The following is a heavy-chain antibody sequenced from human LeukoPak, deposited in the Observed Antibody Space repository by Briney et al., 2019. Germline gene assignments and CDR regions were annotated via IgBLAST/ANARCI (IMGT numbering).Heavy chain of an antibody. CDR1: GFTFSSYA. CDR2: ISGSGGST. J-gene: IGHJ4*02. CDR3: AKVTTMIVVVITLDY. D-gene: IGHD3-22*01. V-gene: IGHV3-23*01. Sequence: PGGSLRLSCAASGFTFSSYAMSWVRQAPGKGLEWVSAISGSGGSTYYADSVKGRFTISRDNSKNTLYLQMNSLRAEDTAVYYCAKVTTMIVVVITLDYWGQGTLVTVSS.